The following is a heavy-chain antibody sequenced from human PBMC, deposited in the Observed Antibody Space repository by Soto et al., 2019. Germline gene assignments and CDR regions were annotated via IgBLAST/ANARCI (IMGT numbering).Heavy chain of an antibody. CDR3: AKARTTPVTRDFDS. CDR1: GFTFSIYS. V-gene: IGHV3-30*18. D-gene: IGHD4-17*01. J-gene: IGHJ4*02. CDR2: ISPDRNTI. Sequence: SLRLSCAASGFTFSIYSMHWVRQAPGKGLEWVAVISPDRNTILYADSVKGRFTISRDNTRNTLDLQMNSLRADDTAVYYCAKARTTPVTRDFDSWGQGNLVTVSS.